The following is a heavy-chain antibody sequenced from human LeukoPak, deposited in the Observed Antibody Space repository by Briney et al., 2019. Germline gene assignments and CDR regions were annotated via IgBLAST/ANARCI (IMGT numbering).Heavy chain of an antibody. Sequence: TSETLSLTCAVSGGSISSSSWWSWVRQPPGKGLEWIGEIYHSGTTNYNPSLKSRVTISVVKSKIHLSLELSSVTAADTAVYYCARLFYYDSSSYYRHFDYWGQGTLVTVSS. J-gene: IGHJ4*02. V-gene: IGHV4-4*02. CDR2: IYHSGTT. D-gene: IGHD3-22*01. CDR3: ARLFYYDSSSYYRHFDY. CDR1: GGSISSSSW.